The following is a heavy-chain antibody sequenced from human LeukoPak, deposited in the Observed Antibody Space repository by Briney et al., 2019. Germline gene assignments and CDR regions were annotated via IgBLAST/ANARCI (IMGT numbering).Heavy chain of an antibody. V-gene: IGHV4-34*01. CDR2: INHSGST. D-gene: IGHD5-24*01. Sequence: SETLSLTRAVYGGSFSGYYWSWIRQPPGKGLEWIGEINHSGSTNYNPSLKSRVTISVDTSKNQFSLKLSSVTAADTAVYYCARGDGYYPDYWGQGTLVTVSS. J-gene: IGHJ4*02. CDR3: ARGDGYYPDY. CDR1: GGSFSGYY.